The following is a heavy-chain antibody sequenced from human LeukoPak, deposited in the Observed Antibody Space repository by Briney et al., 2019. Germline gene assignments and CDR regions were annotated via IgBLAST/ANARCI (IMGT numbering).Heavy chain of an antibody. J-gene: IGHJ4*02. Sequence: RASVKVSCKASGHTFTGYYMHWVRQAPGQGLEWMGWINPNSGGTNYAQKFQGRVTMTRDTSISTAYMELSRLRSDDTAVYYCAREYYGSGSYGDWGQGTLVTVSS. CDR2: INPNSGGT. D-gene: IGHD3-10*01. CDR3: AREYYGSGSYGD. V-gene: IGHV1-2*02. CDR1: GHTFTGYY.